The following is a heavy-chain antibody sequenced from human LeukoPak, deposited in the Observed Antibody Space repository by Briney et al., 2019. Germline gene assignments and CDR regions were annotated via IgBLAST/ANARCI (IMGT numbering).Heavy chain of an antibody. CDR2: IIASGGST. D-gene: IGHD5-18*01. CDR3: TWIQKAVGGYDI. CDR1: GFTFSSYG. V-gene: IGHV3-23*01. J-gene: IGHJ3*02. Sequence: GSLRLSSAASGFTFSSYGMSWVRQAPGKRLEWVSTIIASGGSTYDADSVKGRFTISRDNSRNTLYLQMNSLKTEDTAVYYCTWIQKAVGGYDIWGLGTMVTVSS.